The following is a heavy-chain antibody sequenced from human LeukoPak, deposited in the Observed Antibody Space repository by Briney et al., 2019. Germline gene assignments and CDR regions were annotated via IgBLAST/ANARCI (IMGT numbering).Heavy chain of an antibody. Sequence: SETLSLTCTVSGGSISSHYWSWVRQPPGKGLEWIGYIYYNGSTNYNPSLKSRVTISVDTSKNQFSLKLSSVTAADTAVYYCARAIAAAGTNYYYGMDVWGQGTTVTVSS. D-gene: IGHD6-13*01. CDR3: ARAIAAAGTNYYYGMDV. V-gene: IGHV4-59*11. J-gene: IGHJ6*02. CDR2: IYYNGST. CDR1: GGSISSHY.